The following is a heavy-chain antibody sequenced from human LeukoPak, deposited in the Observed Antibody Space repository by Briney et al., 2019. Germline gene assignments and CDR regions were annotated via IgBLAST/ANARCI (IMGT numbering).Heavy chain of an antibody. CDR1: GYTFTSYG. V-gene: IGHV1-18*01. CDR2: ISAYNGNT. D-gene: IGHD3-10*01. CDR3: AKTTLWFGESSGYFFDY. J-gene: IGHJ4*02. Sequence: ASVKVSCKASGYTFTSYGISWVRQAPGQGLEWMGWISAYNGNTNYAQKLQGRVTMTTDTSTSTAYMELRSLRSDDTAVYYCAKTTLWFGESSGYFFDYWGRGTLVTVSS.